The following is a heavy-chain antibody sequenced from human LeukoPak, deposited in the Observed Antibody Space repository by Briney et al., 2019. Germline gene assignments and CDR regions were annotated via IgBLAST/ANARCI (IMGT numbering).Heavy chain of an antibody. V-gene: IGHV4-34*01. D-gene: IGHD5-18*01. CDR1: GGSFSGYY. CDR3: ARTTGMTATVPRKNYYYYYYMDV. CDR2: INHSGST. J-gene: IGHJ6*03. Sequence: SETLSLTCAVYGGSFSGYYWSWIRQPPGKGLEWIGEINHSGSTNYNPSLKSRVTISVDTSKNQFSLKLSSVTAADTAVYYCARTTGMTATVPRKNYYYYYYMDVWGKGTTVTVSS.